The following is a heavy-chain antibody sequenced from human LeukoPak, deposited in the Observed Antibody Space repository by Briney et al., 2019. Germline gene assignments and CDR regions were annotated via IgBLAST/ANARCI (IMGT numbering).Heavy chain of an antibody. CDR3: RLVGATISGYLDY. CDR1: GFTFSSYA. V-gene: IGHV3-30-3*01. CDR2: ISYDGSNK. J-gene: IGHJ4*02. D-gene: IGHD1-26*01. Sequence: PGGSLRLSCAASGFTFSSYAMHWVRQAPGKGLEWVAVISYDGSNKYYADSVKGRFTISRDNSKNTLYLQMNSLRAEDTAVYYCRLVGATISGYLDYWGQGTLVTVSS.